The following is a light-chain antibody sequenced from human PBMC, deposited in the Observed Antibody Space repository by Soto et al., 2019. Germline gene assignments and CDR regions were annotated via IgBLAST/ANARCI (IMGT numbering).Light chain of an antibody. CDR3: QQSYSTPWT. CDR2: AAS. CDR1: ESISSY. J-gene: IGKJ1*01. V-gene: IGKV1-39*01. Sequence: DIQMTQSPSSLSPSVGDRVTITCRASESISSYLNWYQQKPGKAPKLLIYAASSLQSGATSRFSGSGSGTDFTLSISSLQPDDFATYYCQQSYSTPWTFGQGTKVEIK.